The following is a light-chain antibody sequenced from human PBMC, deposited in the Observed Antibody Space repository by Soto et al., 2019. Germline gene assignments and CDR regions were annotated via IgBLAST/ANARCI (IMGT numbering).Light chain of an antibody. J-gene: IGKJ1*01. V-gene: IGKV3-15*01. Sequence: EIVMTQSPATLSVSPGERATLSCRASRSVSSSLAWYQQKPGQAPSLLIYGASTRATGVPARFSGSGSGTEFTLTISSLQSEDFAVYYCQQYNNWPPWTFGQGTKVEIK. CDR2: GAS. CDR1: RSVSSS. CDR3: QQYNNWPPWT.